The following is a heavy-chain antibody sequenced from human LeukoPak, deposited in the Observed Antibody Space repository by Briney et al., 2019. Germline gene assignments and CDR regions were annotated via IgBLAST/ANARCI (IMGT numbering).Heavy chain of an antibody. J-gene: IGHJ4*02. CDR3: AKDIGYDQALDY. D-gene: IGHD5-12*01. CDR1: GFTFSSYG. V-gene: IGHV3-23*01. Sequence: PGGSLRLSCAASGFTFSSYGMSWVSQAPGKGLEWVSAISGSGGSTYYADSVKGRFTISRDNSKNTLYLQMNSLRAEDTAVYYCAKDIGYDQALDYWGQGTLVTVSS. CDR2: ISGSGGST.